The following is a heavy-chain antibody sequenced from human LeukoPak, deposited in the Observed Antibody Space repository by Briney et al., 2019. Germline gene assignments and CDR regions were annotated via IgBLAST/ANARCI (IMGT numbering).Heavy chain of an antibody. V-gene: IGHV4-4*07. CDR2: IYTSGST. Sequence: KPSETLSLTCTVSGGSISSYYWSWIRQPAGKGLEWIGRIYTSGSTNYNPSLKSRVTISVDKSENQFSLKLSSVTAADTAVYYCAREYCGGDCYSGLYNWFDPWGQGTLVTVSS. J-gene: IGHJ5*02. CDR3: AREYCGGDCYSGLYNWFDP. CDR1: GGSISSYY. D-gene: IGHD2-21*02.